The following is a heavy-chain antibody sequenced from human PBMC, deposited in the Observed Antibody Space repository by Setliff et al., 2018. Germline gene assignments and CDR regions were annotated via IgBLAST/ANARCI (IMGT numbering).Heavy chain of an antibody. CDR3: ARGGSSSYYSDY. Sequence: ASVKVSCKASGYTFTSYGISWVRQAPGQGLEWMGWISAYNGNTNYAQKLQGRVTVTTDTFTNTGYMELRSLRSDDTAFYYCARGGSSSYYSDYWGQGTLVTVSS. V-gene: IGHV1-18*01. J-gene: IGHJ4*02. D-gene: IGHD6-13*01. CDR1: GYTFTSYG. CDR2: ISAYNGNT.